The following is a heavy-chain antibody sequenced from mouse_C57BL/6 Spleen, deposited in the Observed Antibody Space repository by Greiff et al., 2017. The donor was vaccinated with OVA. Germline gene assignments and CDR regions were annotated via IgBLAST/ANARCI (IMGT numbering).Heavy chain of an antibody. Sequence: EVHLVESGGGLVQPGGSMKLSCVASGFTFSNYWMNWVRQSPEKGLEWVAQIRLKSDNYATHYAESVKGRFTISRDDSKSSVYLQMNNLRAEDTGIYYCTGSPWDHYFDYWGQGTTLTVSS. CDR1: GFTFSNYW. CDR3: TGSPWDHYFDY. V-gene: IGHV6-3*01. J-gene: IGHJ2*01. CDR2: IRLKSDNYAT. D-gene: IGHD4-1*01.